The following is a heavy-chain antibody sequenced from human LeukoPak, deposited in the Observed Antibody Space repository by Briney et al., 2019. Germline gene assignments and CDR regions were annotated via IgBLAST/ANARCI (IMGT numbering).Heavy chain of an antibody. D-gene: IGHD3-10*01. CDR3: ARGKGSGSYPIDY. CDR1: GFTFSSYW. CDR2: IKQDGSEK. J-gene: IGHJ4*02. Sequence: GGSLRLSCAASGFTFSSYWMSWVRQAPGKGLEWVANIKQDGSEKYYVDSVKGRFTISRDNAKNSLYLQMNSLRAEDTAVYYCARGKGSGSYPIDYWGQGTLVTVSS. V-gene: IGHV3-7*01.